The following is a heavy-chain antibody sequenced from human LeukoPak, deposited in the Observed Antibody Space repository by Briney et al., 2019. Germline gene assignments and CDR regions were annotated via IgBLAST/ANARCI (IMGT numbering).Heavy chain of an antibody. V-gene: IGHV1-46*01. D-gene: IGHD3-22*01. CDR1: GYTFTNYY. CDR2: INPSGGST. CDR3: ARGHFYDSSDYHDTFDI. J-gene: IGHJ3*02. Sequence: GASLKVSCKASGYTFTNYYIHWVRQAPGQGLDWMGIINPSGGSTSYAPKFQGRVTMTRDMSTSTVYMELSSLRSEDTAVYYCARGHFYDSSDYHDTFDIWGQGTMVTVSS.